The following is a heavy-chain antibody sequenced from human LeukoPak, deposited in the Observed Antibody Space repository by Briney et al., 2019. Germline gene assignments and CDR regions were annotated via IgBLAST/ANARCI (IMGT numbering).Heavy chain of an antibody. CDR1: GGSISSSNYY. D-gene: IGHD6-13*01. Sequence: PSETLSLTCTVSGGSISSSNYYWSWIRQPPGKGLEWIGEINHSGSTNYNPSLKSRVTISVDTSKNQFSLKLSSVTAADTAVYYCARGFIAAAGTTEPNAFDYWGQGTLVTASS. CDR2: INHSGST. V-gene: IGHV4-39*07. CDR3: ARGFIAAAGTTEPNAFDY. J-gene: IGHJ4*02.